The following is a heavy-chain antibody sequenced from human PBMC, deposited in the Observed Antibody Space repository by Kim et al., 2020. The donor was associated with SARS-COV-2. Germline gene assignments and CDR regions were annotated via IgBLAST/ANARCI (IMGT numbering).Heavy chain of an antibody. CDR3: ARGRAGVVPAPVLGLGPYYDYYAMDV. D-gene: IGHD2-2*02. CDR1: GGSFSDYN. CDR2: INHSGST. V-gene: IGHV4-34*01. Sequence: SETLSLTCAVYGGSFSDYNWSWIRQSPGKGLEWIGEINHSGSTSLSPSLKSRITISVDTSKSQFSLRLKSMTATDTAVYYCARGRAGVVPAPVLGLGPYYDYYAMDVWGRGTPVAVSS. J-gene: IGHJ6*02.